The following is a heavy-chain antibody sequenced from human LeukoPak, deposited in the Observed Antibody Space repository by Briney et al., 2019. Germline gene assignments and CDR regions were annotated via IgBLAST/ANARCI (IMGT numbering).Heavy chain of an antibody. CDR2: INHSGST. D-gene: IGHD2-15*01. Sequence: PSETLSLTCAVYGVSFSGYYWSWIRQPPGKGLEWIGEINHSGSTNYNPSLKSRVTISVDTSKNQFSLKLSSVTAADTAVYYCARVRGRRCSGGSCYSDWFDPWGQGTLVTVSS. CDR3: ARVRGRRCSGGSCYSDWFDP. CDR1: GVSFSGYY. J-gene: IGHJ5*02. V-gene: IGHV4-34*01.